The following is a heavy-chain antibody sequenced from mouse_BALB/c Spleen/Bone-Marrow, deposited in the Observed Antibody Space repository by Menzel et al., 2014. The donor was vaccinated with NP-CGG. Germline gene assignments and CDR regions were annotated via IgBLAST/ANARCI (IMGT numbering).Heavy chain of an antibody. CDR3: AREEYGRGFAY. Sequence: VQLKQSGPELVKPGASVKVSCKASGYAFTGYNMYWVKQSHGKSLEWIGYIDPYNAGTSYTPKFKGKATLTVDKSSSTAYMHLNSLTSEDSAVYSCAREEYGRGFAYWGQGTLVTVSA. CDR1: GYAFTGYN. D-gene: IGHD2-10*02. CDR2: IDPYNAGT. V-gene: IGHV1S135*01. J-gene: IGHJ3*01.